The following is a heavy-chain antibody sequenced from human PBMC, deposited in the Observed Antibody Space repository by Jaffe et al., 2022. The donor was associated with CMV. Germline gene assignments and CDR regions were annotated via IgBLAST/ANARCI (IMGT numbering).Heavy chain of an antibody. CDR1: GGSISSSSYY. CDR3: ARQGIAVAGTDFGFDY. J-gene: IGHJ4*02. V-gene: IGHV4-39*01. D-gene: IGHD6-19*01. Sequence: QLQLQESGPGLVKPSETLSLTCTVSGGSISSSSYYWGWIRQPPGKGLEWIGSIYYSGSTYYNPSLKSRVTISVDTSKNQFSLKLSSVTAADTAVYYCARQGIAVAGTDFGFDYWGQGTLVTVSS. CDR2: IYYSGST.